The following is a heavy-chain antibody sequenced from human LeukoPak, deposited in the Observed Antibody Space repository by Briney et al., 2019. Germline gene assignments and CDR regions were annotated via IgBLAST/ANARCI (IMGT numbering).Heavy chain of an antibody. J-gene: IGHJ4*02. CDR1: GGSIRSTNW. D-gene: IGHD1-26*01. CDR2: ISLSGQT. CDR3: SRESGAFCPFGY. Sequence: PSETLTLTCGVSGGSIRSTNWWSWVRQPPGQGLEWIGEISLSGQTNFNPSLNGGVTMSLDESRNQLPLKLTSVTAADTAIYYFSRESGAFCPFGYWGQGTLVIVPP. V-gene: IGHV4/OR15-8*02.